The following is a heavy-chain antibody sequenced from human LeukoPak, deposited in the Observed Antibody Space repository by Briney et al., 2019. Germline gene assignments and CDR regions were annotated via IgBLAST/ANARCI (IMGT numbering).Heavy chain of an antibody. J-gene: IGHJ5*01. CDR3: ARQAIQLWFDY. CDR1: GGSISSGGYY. Sequence: SETLSLTCTVSGGSISSGGYYWSWIRQHPGKGLEWIGYIYYSGSTYCNPSLKSRVTISVDTSKNQFSLKLSSVTAADTAVYYCARQAIQLWFDYWGQGTLVTVSS. CDR2: IYYSGST. V-gene: IGHV4-31*03. D-gene: IGHD5-18*01.